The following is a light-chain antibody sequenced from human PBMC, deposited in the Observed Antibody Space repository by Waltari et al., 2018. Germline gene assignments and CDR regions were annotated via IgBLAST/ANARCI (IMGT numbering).Light chain of an antibody. CDR2: ATS. V-gene: IGKV3-20*01. CDR1: KSVGSRD. CDR3: QHYVISFPVT. Sequence: EIVLAQAPDTLSLSPGDTANRSCSASKSVGSRDLIWYQQKPGQAPRLLIFATSYRATGIPDRFSGSGSGTDFTLTISRLEPEDVAIYYCQHYVISFPVTFGQGTRLEIK. J-gene: IGKJ5*01.